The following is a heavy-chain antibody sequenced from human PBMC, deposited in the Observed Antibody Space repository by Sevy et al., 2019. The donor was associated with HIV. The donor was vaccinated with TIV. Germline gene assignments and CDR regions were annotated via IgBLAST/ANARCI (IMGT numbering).Heavy chain of an antibody. CDR1: GFSFSSYW. CDR2: IHPGNSET. CDR3: FMRAHTDSSGYYYRYGMDV. J-gene: IGHJ6*02. V-gene: IGHV5-51*01. D-gene: IGHD3-10*01. Sequence: GESLKISCEGSGFSFSSYWIHWVRQMPGKGLEWMATIHPGNSETRYRSSFQGQVTISADKSINTAYLQWSRLSPSDTAIYYCFMRAHTDSSGYYYRYGMDVWGQGTTVTVSS.